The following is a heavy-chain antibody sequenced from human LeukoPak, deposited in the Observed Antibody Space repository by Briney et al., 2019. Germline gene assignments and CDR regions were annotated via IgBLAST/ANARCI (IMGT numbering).Heavy chain of an antibody. J-gene: IGHJ5*02. CDR1: GGSISSYY. V-gene: IGHV4-4*07. CDR3: ARDLEGVLRFLEWDKSWWFDP. CDR2: IYTSGST. Sequence: SETLSLTCTVSGGSISSYYWSWIRQPAGKGLEWIGRIYTSGSTNYNPSLKSRVTMSVDTSKNQFSLKLSSVTAPDTAVYYCARDLEGVLRFLEWDKSWWFDPWGQGTLVTVSS. D-gene: IGHD3-3*01.